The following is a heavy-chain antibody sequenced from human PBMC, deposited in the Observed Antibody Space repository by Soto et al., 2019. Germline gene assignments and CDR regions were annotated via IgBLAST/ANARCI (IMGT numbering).Heavy chain of an antibody. J-gene: IGHJ6*02. Sequence: LRLSCAASGFTFDDYAMHWVRQAPGKGLEWVSGISWNSGSIGYADSVKGRFTISRDNAKNSLYLQMNSLRAEDTALYYCAKDLNCGGDGYSANYYYYGMDVWGQGTSVTVAS. D-gene: IGHD2-21*02. CDR2: ISWNSGSI. CDR3: AKDLNCGGDGYSANYYYYGMDV. V-gene: IGHV3-9*01. CDR1: GFTFDDYA.